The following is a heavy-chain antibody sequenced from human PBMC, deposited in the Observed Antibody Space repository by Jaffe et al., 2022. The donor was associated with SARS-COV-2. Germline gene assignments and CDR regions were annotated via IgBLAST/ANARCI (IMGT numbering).Heavy chain of an antibody. Sequence: EVQLVESGGGLVKPGGSLRLSCAASGFTFSSYSMNWVRQAPGKGLEWVSSISSSSSYIYYADSVKGRFTISRDNAKNSLYLQMNSLRAEDTAVYYCARELHYYYDSSGLFDYWGQGTLVTVSS. CDR1: GFTFSSYS. J-gene: IGHJ4*02. CDR3: ARELHYYYDSSGLFDY. CDR2: ISSSSSYI. D-gene: IGHD3-22*01. V-gene: IGHV3-21*01.